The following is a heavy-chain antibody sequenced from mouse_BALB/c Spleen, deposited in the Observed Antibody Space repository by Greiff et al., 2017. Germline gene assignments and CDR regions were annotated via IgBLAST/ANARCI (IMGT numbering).Heavy chain of an antibody. CDR1: GFNIKDTY. V-gene: IGHV14-3*02. D-gene: IGHD1-1*01. CDR2: IDPANGNT. J-gene: IGHJ1*01. CDR3: ALEGYYYGSSYRYFDD. Sequence: EVQLQQSGAELVKPGASVKLSCTASGFNIKDTYMHWVKQRPEQGLEWIGRIDPANGNTKYDPKFQGKATITADTSSNTAYLQLSSLTSEDTAVYYSALEGYYYGSSYRYFDDWGAGTTVTVSA.